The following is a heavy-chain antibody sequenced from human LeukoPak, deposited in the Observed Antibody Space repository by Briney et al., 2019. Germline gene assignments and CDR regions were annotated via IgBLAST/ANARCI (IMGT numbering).Heavy chain of an antibody. Sequence: GASVKVSCKASGGTFSSYAISWVRQAPGQGLEWMGRINPNSGGTNYAQKFQGRVTMTRDTSISTAYMELSRLRSDDTAVYYCARDRGYGDYLYYFDYWGQGTLVTVSS. CDR2: INPNSGGT. CDR1: GGTFSSYA. V-gene: IGHV1-2*06. D-gene: IGHD4-17*01. CDR3: ARDRGYGDYLYYFDY. J-gene: IGHJ4*02.